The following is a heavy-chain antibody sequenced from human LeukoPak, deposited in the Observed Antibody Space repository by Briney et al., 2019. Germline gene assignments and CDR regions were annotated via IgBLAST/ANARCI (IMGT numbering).Heavy chain of an antibody. V-gene: IGHV4-30-4*08. CDR3: ARLSWNKAEGY. CDR1: GGSISSGDYY. Sequence: PSQTLSLTCTVSGGSISSGDYYWSWIRQPPGKGLEWIGYIYYSGSTYYNPSLKSRVTISLDTSKNQFSLKLNSVTAADTAVYYCARLSWNKAEGYWGQGTLVTVSS. D-gene: IGHD1/OR15-1a*01. J-gene: IGHJ4*02. CDR2: IYYSGST.